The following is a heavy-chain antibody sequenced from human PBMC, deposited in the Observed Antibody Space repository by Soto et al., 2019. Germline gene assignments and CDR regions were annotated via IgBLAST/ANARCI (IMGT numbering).Heavy chain of an antibody. D-gene: IGHD3-10*01. CDR2: IDGSGGIT. CDR3: VKNSGWFKT. J-gene: IGHJ5*02. CDR1: GFTFGTTD. Sequence: QLLQSGGGLVQPGGSLTLSCAASGFTFGTTDMSWVRQAPGEGLEWVSTIDGSGGITYYADSVKGRFTISRDNSRNTVYLQMNSLRGDDTALYYFVKNSGWFKTWGQGALVTVSS. V-gene: IGHV3-23*01.